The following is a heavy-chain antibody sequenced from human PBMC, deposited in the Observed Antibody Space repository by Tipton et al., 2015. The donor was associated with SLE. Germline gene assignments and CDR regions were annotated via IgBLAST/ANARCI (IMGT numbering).Heavy chain of an antibody. J-gene: IGHJ4*02. D-gene: IGHD1-1*01. V-gene: IGHV4-34*01. Sequence: TLSLTCAVYGGSFSNYYWSWSWIRQPPGKGLEWIGEINHSGSTNYNPSLRSRVTISVDMSKNQVSLKLSSVTAADTAVYYCARVAPTEVFDYWGQGTLVTVSS. CDR2: INHSGST. CDR1: GGSFSNYY. CDR3: ARVAPTEVFDY.